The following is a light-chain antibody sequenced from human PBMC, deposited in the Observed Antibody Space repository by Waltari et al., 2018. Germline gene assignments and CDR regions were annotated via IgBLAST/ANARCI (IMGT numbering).Light chain of an antibody. CDR2: GNS. CDR1: SSNIGAGYD. J-gene: IGLJ2*01. CDR3: NSRDSSGSHVV. Sequence: QSVLTQPPSVSGAPGQRVTISCTGSSSNIGAGYDVPWYQQLPGTAPKRLICGNSNRPSGVPDRFSGSTAGNTASLTITGSQAEDEADYYCNSRDSSGSHVVFGGGTKLTVL. V-gene: IGLV1-40*01.